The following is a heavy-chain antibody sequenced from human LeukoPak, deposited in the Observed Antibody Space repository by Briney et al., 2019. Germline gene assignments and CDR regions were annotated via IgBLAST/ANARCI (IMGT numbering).Heavy chain of an antibody. V-gene: IGHV4-4*02. J-gene: IGHJ6*04. CDR1: GGSISSSNW. D-gene: IGHD3-16*01. CDR3: ARVPFGYYGIEV. CDR2: IYHSGST. Sequence: SGTLSLTCAVSGGSISSSNWWSWVRQPPGKGLEWIGEIYHSGSTNYNPSLKSRVTISADKSKNQLSLKLTSVTAADTAVYYCARVPFGYYGIEVCGKGTTVTVSS.